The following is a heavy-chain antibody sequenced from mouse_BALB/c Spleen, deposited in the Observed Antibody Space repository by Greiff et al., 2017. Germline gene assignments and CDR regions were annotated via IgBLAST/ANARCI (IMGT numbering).Heavy chain of an antibody. CDR2: INPYNDGT. J-gene: IGHJ3*01. Sequence: VQLQQSGPELVKPGASVKVSCKASGYSFTDYNMYWVKQSHGKSLEWIGYINPYNDGTKYNEKFKGKATLTSDKSSSTAYMELSSLTSEDSAVYYCARYGNYEGWFAYWGQGTLVTVSA. CDR3: ARYGNYEGWFAY. CDR1: GYSFTDYN. V-gene: IGHV1S135*01. D-gene: IGHD2-1*01.